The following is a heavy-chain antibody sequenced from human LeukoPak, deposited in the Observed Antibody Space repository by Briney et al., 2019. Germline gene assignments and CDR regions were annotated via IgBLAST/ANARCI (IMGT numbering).Heavy chain of an antibody. CDR1: GFTFSNAW. CDR2: IKSKTDGGTT. CDR3: ARLGSGSYYYMDV. J-gene: IGHJ6*03. D-gene: IGHD3-10*02. V-gene: IGHV3-15*01. Sequence: GGSLRLSCAASGFTFSNAWMSWVRQAPGKGLEWVGRIKSKTDGGTTDYAAPVKGRFTISRDHSKNTLYLQVNSLRADDTAVYYCARLGSGSYYYMDVWGRGTAVTVSS.